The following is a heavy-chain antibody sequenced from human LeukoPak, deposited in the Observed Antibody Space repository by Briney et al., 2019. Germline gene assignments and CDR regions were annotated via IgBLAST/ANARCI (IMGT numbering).Heavy chain of an antibody. V-gene: IGHV1-46*01. CDR2: INPSGGST. Sequence: ASVKVSCKASGYTFTSYHMNWVRQAPGQGLEWMGIINPSGGSTSNGQKFQGRVTMTTDTSTNTAYMQLRSLRSDDTALYYCARDKVHAFDIWGQGTMVTVSS. CDR3: ARDKVHAFDI. J-gene: IGHJ3*02. CDR1: GYTFTSYH.